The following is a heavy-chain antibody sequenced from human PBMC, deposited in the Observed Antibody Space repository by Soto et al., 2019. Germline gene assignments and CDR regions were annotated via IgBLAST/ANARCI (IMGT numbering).Heavy chain of an antibody. CDR3: ARWEAGAEF. D-gene: IGHD1-26*01. Sequence: GGSLRLSCAASGFTFSSYSMTWVRQAPGKGLGWVSYISSSSNTIYYADSVKGRFTISRDNAKNSLYLQMNSLRAEDTAVYYCARWEAGAEFWGPGTLVTVSS. CDR1: GFTFSSYS. V-gene: IGHV3-48*01. J-gene: IGHJ4*02. CDR2: ISSSSNTI.